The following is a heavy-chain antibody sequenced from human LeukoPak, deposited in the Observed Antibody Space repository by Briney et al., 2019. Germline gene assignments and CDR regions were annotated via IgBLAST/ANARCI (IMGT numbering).Heavy chain of an antibody. CDR1: GGSISSYY. D-gene: IGHD5-18*01. CDR2: IYYSGST. J-gene: IGHJ5*02. Sequence: SETLSLTCTVSGGSISSYYWSWIRQHPGKGLEWIGYIYYSGSTNYNPSLKSRVTISVDTSKNQFSLKLSSVTAADTAVYYCARGVDTAMVSGFDPWGQGTLVTVSS. CDR3: ARGVDTAMVSGFDP. V-gene: IGHV4-59*01.